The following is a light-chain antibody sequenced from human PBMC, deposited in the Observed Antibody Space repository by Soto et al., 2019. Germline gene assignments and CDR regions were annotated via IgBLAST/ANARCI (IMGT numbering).Light chain of an antibody. J-gene: IGLJ1*01. CDR1: SSDIGGYNY. Sequence: QSALTQPPSASGSPGQSVTISCTGTSSDIGGYNYVSWYQQHPGKAPKLMIYEVSKRPSGVPDRFSGSKSGNTASLNVSGLQAEDEADYYCSSYAGSNTYVLGTGTKVTVL. V-gene: IGLV2-8*01. CDR2: EVS. CDR3: SSYAGSNTYV.